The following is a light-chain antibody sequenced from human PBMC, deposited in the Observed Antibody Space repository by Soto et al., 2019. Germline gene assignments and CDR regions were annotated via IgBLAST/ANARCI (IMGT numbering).Light chain of an antibody. Sequence: DTQMTQSPSSLAASVGERLSITCRASQNVRSYANWYQQKPGKAPNLIIYETSTLESGVPSRFSGDGYGTDFTLSISSLQPEDFAIYYCQQTFSTPRTFGQGTKVEI. CDR2: ETS. J-gene: IGKJ1*01. CDR1: QNVRSY. CDR3: QQTFSTPRT. V-gene: IGKV1-39*01.